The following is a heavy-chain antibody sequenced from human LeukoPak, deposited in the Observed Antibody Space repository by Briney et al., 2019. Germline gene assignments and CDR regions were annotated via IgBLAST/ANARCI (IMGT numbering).Heavy chain of an antibody. D-gene: IGHD6-13*01. CDR1: GFTFTNAW. CDR2: MKSKRDGGAT. V-gene: IGHV3-15*05. J-gene: IGHJ4*02. CDR3: ARGFIAGPFDS. Sequence: TAGGSLRLSCEASGFTFTNAWMNWVRQAPGKGPEWVGRMKSKRDGGATEYAAPVKGRFTISRDNAKNSLYLQVNSLRVEDTALYYCARGFIAGPFDSWGQGTLVTVSS.